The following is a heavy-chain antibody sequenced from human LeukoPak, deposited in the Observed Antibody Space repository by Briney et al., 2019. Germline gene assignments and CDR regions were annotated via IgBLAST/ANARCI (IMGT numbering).Heavy chain of an antibody. V-gene: IGHV3-23*01. CDR1: GFTFSSYA. J-gene: IGHJ4*02. CDR3: AKDSRGGAGTTAY. CDR2: ISGSGGST. Sequence: QSGGSLRLSCAASGFTFSSYAMSWARQAPGKGLEWVSAISGSGGSTYYADSVKGRFTISRDNSKNTLYLQMNSLRAEDTAVYYCAKDSRGGAGTTAYWGQGTLVTVSS. D-gene: IGHD6-19*01.